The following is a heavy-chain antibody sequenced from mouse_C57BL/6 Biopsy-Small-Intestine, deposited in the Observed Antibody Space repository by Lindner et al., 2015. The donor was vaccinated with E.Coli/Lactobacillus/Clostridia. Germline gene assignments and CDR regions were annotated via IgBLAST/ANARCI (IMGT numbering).Heavy chain of an antibody. D-gene: IGHD3-1*01. CDR1: GYTFSNYD. CDR2: VNSVDT. CDR3: ARRGSNGWHFDH. V-gene: IGHV1S29*02. Sequence: SVKVSCKASGYTFSNYDINWVRQAAGQGLEYMGWVNSVDTGCVQKFQGRLTITRDTSMSTAYMELSSLESDDTAVYYCARRGSNGWHFDHWGQGTLVTV. J-gene: IGHJ3*01.